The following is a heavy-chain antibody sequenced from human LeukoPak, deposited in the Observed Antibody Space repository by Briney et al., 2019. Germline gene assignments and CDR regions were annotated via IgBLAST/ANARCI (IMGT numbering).Heavy chain of an antibody. D-gene: IGHD2-15*01. Sequence: ASVKVSCTASGYTFTSYGISWVRQAPGQGLEWMGWISAYNGNTNYAQKLQGRVTVTTDTSTSTAYMELRSLRSDDTAVYYCAASYCSGGSCYESALGVWGKGTTVTISS. CDR2: ISAYNGNT. J-gene: IGHJ6*04. CDR1: GYTFTSYG. CDR3: AASYCSGGSCYESALGV. V-gene: IGHV1-18*01.